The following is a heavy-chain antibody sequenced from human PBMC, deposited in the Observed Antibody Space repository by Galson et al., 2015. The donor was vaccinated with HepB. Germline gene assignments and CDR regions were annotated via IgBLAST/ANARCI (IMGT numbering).Heavy chain of an antibody. D-gene: IGHD2-2*01. CDR1: GFTFSSYA. Sequence: SLRLSCAASGFTFSSYAMSWVRQAPGKGLEWVSAISGSGGSTYYADSVKGRFTISRDNSKNTLYLQMNSLRAEDTAVYYCAKARGGEALGYCSSTSCHVFDYWGQGTLVTVSS. J-gene: IGHJ4*02. CDR2: ISGSGGST. V-gene: IGHV3-23*01. CDR3: AKARGGEALGYCSSTSCHVFDY.